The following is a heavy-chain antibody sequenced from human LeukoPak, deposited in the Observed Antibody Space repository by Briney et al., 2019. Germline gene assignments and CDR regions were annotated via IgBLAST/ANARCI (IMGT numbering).Heavy chain of an antibody. Sequence: PGGSLRLSCAASGFTFSSYGMHWVCQAPGKGLEWVAVIWYDGSNKYYADSVKGRFTISRDNSKNTLYLQMNSLRAEDTAVYYCARDAQYSSGWYDDYWGQGTLVTVSS. J-gene: IGHJ4*02. CDR1: GFTFSSYG. CDR2: IWYDGSNK. V-gene: IGHV3-33*01. D-gene: IGHD6-19*01. CDR3: ARDAQYSSGWYDDY.